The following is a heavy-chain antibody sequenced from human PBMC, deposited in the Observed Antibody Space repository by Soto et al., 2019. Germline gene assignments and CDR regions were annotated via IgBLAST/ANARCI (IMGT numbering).Heavy chain of an antibody. D-gene: IGHD3-10*01. Sequence: ASVKVSCKAAGYTFTGYYMHWVRQAPGQGLEWMGCINPNNGDIYYAQKFHGRVTMTRDTSISTAYMELSRLRSDDTAVYHCARSSGSYSYYGLDVWGQGTTVTVSS. J-gene: IGHJ6*02. V-gene: IGHV1-2*02. CDR2: INPNNGDI. CDR1: GYTFTGYY. CDR3: ARSSGSYSYYGLDV.